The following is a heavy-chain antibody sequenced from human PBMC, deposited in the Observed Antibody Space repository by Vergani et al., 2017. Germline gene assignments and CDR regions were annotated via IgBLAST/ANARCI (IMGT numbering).Heavy chain of an antibody. CDR1: GFTSAGYA. CDR3: AKDLGTSSGGGWFDP. J-gene: IGHJ5*02. D-gene: IGHD1-1*01. Sequence: EVQLEESGGGLVLPGRSLRLSCVASGFTSAGYAMHLFRQAPGKGLEWVSGISWNSNSIGYADSVKGRFTISRDNDKNSLYLQMNSLRAEDTALYYCAKDLGTSSGGGWFDPWGKGTLVTVAS. CDR2: ISWNSNSI. V-gene: IGHV3-9*02.